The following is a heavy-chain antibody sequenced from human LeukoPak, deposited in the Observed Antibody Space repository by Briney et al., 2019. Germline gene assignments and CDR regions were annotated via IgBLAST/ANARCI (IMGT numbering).Heavy chain of an antibody. Sequence: ASVKVSCKASGYTFTSYGISWVRQAPGQGLEWMGWISAYNGNTNYAQKFQGRVTMTRDTSTSTVYMELSSLRSEDTAVYYCARESEAVAGTPLGYWGQGTLVTVSS. CDR2: ISAYNGNT. D-gene: IGHD6-19*01. V-gene: IGHV1-18*01. J-gene: IGHJ4*02. CDR1: GYTFTSYG. CDR3: ARESEAVAGTPLGY.